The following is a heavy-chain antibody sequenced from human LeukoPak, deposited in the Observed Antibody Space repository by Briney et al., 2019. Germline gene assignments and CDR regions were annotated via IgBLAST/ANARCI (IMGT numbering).Heavy chain of an antibody. Sequence: GGSLRLSCAASGFTFSSYSMNWVRQAPGKGLEWVSSISSSSSYIYYADSVKGRFTISRDNAKNSLYLQMNSLRAEDTAVYYCARDERYDFWSGYYTRDEKYYFDYRGQGTLVTVSS. J-gene: IGHJ4*02. D-gene: IGHD3-3*01. CDR3: ARDERYDFWSGYYTRDEKYYFDY. CDR1: GFTFSSYS. V-gene: IGHV3-21*01. CDR2: ISSSSSYI.